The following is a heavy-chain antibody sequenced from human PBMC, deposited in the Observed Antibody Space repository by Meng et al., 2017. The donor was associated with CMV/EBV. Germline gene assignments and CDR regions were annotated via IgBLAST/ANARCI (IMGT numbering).Heavy chain of an antibody. Sequence: GGSLRLSCAASGFTVSSNYMSWVRQAPGKGLEWVSVIYSGGSTYYADSVKGRFTISRDNSKNTLYLQMNSLRAEDTAVYYCARAVGRAAPTYYYGMDVWGQGTTVTVSS. CDR1: GFTVSSNY. J-gene: IGHJ6*02. V-gene: IGHV3-53*01. D-gene: IGHD6-6*01. CDR3: ARAVGRAAPTYYYGMDV. CDR2: IYSGGST.